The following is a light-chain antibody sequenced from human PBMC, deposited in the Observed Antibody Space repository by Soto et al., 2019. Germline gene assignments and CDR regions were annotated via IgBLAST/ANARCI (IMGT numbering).Light chain of an antibody. V-gene: IGLV2-14*01. Sequence: QSVLTQPASVSGSPGQPITISRTGTSSDVGSFDSVAWYQHNPGKAPKLMIYDVSNRPSGVSSRFSGSKSGNTASLSISGLQTEDEANYYCSSFTTSSTLVFGTGTKVTVL. CDR3: SSFTTSSTLV. CDR1: SSDVGSFDS. CDR2: DVS. J-gene: IGLJ1*01.